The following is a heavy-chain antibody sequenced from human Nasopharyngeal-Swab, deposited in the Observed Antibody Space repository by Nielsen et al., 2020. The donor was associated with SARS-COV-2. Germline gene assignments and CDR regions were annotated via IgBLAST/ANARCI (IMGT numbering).Heavy chain of an antibody. CDR3: ARGRISDWTYSYYMDV. CDR1: GFTFNNYN. V-gene: IGHV3-21*04. Sequence: GESLKISCAASGFTFNNYNFNWVRQAPGKGLEWVSSISSSSSYIYYADSVKGRFTISRDNAKNSLYLQMNSLRAEDTALYYCARGRISDWTYSYYMDVWGKGTTVNVSS. J-gene: IGHJ6*03. D-gene: IGHD3-9*01. CDR2: ISSSSSYI.